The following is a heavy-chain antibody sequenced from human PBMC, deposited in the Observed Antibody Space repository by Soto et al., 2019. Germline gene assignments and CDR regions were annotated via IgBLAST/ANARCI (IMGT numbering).Heavy chain of an antibody. CDR2: IYYSGST. CDR3: ARMRAAGTFDY. J-gene: IGHJ4*02. Sequence: PSETLSLTCTVSGGSISSYYWSWIRQPPGKGLEWIGYIYYSGSTNYNPSLKSRVTISVDTSKNQFSLKLSSVTAADTAVDYCARMRAAGTFDYWGQGTLVNVSS. CDR1: GGSISSYY. D-gene: IGHD6-13*01. V-gene: IGHV4-59*01.